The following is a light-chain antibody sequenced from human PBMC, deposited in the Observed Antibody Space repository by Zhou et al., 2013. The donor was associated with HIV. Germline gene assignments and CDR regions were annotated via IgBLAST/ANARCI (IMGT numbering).Light chain of an antibody. Sequence: EIVLTQSPATLSLSPGDSVTVACRASQTVSSNLAWYQQKPGQSPRLLIYGASTRATGIPARFSGSGSGTEFTLTISSLQSEDFAVYYCQQYNNWPMYTFGQGTKLEIK. CDR2: GAS. V-gene: IGKV3-15*01. CDR3: QQYNNWPMYT. CDR1: QTVSSN. J-gene: IGKJ2*01.